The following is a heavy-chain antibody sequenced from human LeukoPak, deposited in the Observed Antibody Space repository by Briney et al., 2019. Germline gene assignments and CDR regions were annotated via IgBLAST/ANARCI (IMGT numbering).Heavy chain of an antibody. CDR1: GFTFSSYS. V-gene: IGHV3-21*04. D-gene: IGHD3-10*01. J-gene: IGHJ4*02. CDR2: ISSSSSYI. CDR3: AKDIAFPSGY. Sequence: GSLRLSCAASGFTFSSYSMNWVRQAPGKGLEWVSSISSSSSYIYYADSVKGRFTISRDNSKSTLYLQMNNLRAEDTAVYYCAKDIAFPSGYWGQGTLVTVSS.